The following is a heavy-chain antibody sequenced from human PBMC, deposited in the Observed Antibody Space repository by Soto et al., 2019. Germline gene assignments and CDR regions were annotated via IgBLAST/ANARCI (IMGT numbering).Heavy chain of an antibody. Sequence: QVQLVESGGGVVQPGRSLRLSCAASGFTFGDFGIHWVRQAPGKGLEWVADISNDGSRKYYAGSVQGRFTISRDNSKNTAYLQMDSLRTEDTAVYFCARGCSGGTNCFYFDFWGQGILVTVSS. D-gene: IGHD1-26*01. CDR3: ARGCSGGTNCFYFDF. V-gene: IGHV3-30*03. CDR2: ISNDGSRK. J-gene: IGHJ4*02. CDR1: GFTFGDFG.